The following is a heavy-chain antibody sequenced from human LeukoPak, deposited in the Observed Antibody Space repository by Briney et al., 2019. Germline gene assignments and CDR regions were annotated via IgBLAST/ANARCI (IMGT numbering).Heavy chain of an antibody. Sequence: GGSLRLSCAASGFTFSGSWMTWVRQAPGRGLEWVANIDPDGNTKNYLDSVKGRFTISRDNARNSLYLQLNSLRAEDTSVYYCARDPAYGALDYWGQGTLVTVSS. CDR3: ARDPAYGALDY. D-gene: IGHD4-17*01. CDR2: IDPDGNTK. J-gene: IGHJ4*02. CDR1: GFTFSGSW. V-gene: IGHV3-7*01.